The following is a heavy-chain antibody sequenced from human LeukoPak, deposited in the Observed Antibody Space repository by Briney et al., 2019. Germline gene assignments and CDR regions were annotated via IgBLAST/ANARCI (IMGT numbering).Heavy chain of an antibody. J-gene: IGHJ4*02. CDR2: ISAYNGNT. Sequence: ASVKVSCKASGYTFTSYGISWVRQAPGQGLEWMGWISAYNGNTNYAQKLQGRVTIVSDTSASTAYMGLSSLRSEDTALYYCARDRGGTGDFDYWGQGTLVTVSS. V-gene: IGHV1-18*01. D-gene: IGHD1-1*01. CDR1: GYTFTSYG. CDR3: ARDRGGTGDFDY.